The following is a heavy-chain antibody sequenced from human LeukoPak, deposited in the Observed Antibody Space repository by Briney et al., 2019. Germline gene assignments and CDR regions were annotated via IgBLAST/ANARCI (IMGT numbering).Heavy chain of an antibody. CDR1: GFTVSSNY. CDR2: ICSGGST. J-gene: IGHJ6*03. CDR3: ARAVGTGILTGNGAYYYYMDV. V-gene: IGHV3-53*01. D-gene: IGHD3-9*01. Sequence: GGSLRLSCAASGFTVSSNYMSWVRQAPWKGLEWVSVICSGGSTYYADSVKGRFTISRDNSKNTLYLQMNSLRAEDTAVYYCARAVGTGILTGNGAYYYYMDVWGKGTTVTVSS.